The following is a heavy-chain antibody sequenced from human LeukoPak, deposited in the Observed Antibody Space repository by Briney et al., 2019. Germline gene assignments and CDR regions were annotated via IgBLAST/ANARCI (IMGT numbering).Heavy chain of an antibody. V-gene: IGHV1-24*01. D-gene: IGHD6-6*01. CDR1: GYTLPELS. Sequence: ASVKVSCKVSGYTLPELSMHWVGQAPGKGLEWTGGFDPEDGETIYAQKFQGRVTMTEDTSTDTAYMELSSLRPEHTAVYYCATRMSIAAHSFDYWGQGTLVAVSS. CDR2: FDPEDGET. J-gene: IGHJ4*02. CDR3: ATRMSIAAHSFDY.